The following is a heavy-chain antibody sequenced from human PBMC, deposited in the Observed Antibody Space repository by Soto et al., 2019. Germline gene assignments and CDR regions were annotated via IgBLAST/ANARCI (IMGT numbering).Heavy chain of an antibody. V-gene: IGHV1-69*13. CDR3: ARLYCGGDCYYPRWFDP. J-gene: IGHJ5*02. CDR2: IIPIFGTA. D-gene: IGHD2-21*02. Sequence: GASVKVSCKASGGTFSSYAISWVRQAPGQGLEWMGGIIPIFGTANYAQKFQGRVTITADESTSTAYMELSSLRSEDTAVYYCARLYCGGDCYYPRWFDPWGQGTLVTVSS. CDR1: GGTFSSYA.